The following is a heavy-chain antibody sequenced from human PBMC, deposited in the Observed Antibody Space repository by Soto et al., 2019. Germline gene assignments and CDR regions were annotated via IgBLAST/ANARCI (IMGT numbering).Heavy chain of an antibody. CDR3: APRTEATFH. CDR2: VHPGNSDI. CDR1: GYSFKSYW. Sequence: PGESLKSSFKASGYSFKSYWIGWVRQMPGKGLGLMGIVHPGNSDIRYSHSFQGQVTVSVDRSISTAYLQWGSLEASDTAMYYCAPRTEATFHWGQGTLVTVSS. D-gene: IGHD2-21*02. J-gene: IGHJ1*01. V-gene: IGHV5-51*01.